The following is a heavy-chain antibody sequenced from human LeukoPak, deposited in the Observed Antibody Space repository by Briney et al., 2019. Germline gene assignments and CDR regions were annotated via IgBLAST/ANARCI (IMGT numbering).Heavy chain of an antibody. V-gene: IGHV4-30-4*01. CDR1: GGSISSGDHY. D-gene: IGHD3-22*01. J-gene: IGHJ1*01. CDR2: IYYSGST. Sequence: SETLSLTCTVSGGSISSGDHYWSWIRQPPGKGLEWIGYIYYSGSTYYNPSLKSRVTISVDTSKNQFSLKLSSVTAADTAVYYCARGSYYYDSSGFPERTPFQHWGQGTLVTVSS. CDR3: ARGSYYYDSSGFPERTPFQH.